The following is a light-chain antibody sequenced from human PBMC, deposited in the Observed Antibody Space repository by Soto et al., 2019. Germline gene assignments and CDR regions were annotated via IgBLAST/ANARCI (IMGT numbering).Light chain of an antibody. J-gene: IGLJ1*01. CDR2: GVN. Sequence: QSALTQPASVSGSPGQSISISCTGTSSDVGGCTCVSWYQHHPGKAPKLMIYGVNNRPSGVSYRFSGSKSGNTASLTISGLQAEDEADYYCSSFTTTSTYVFGAGTKVTVL. CDR1: SSDVGGCTC. CDR3: SSFTTTSTYV. V-gene: IGLV2-14*01.